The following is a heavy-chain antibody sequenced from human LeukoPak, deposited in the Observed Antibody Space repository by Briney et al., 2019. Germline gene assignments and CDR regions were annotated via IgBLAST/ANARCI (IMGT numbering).Heavy chain of an antibody. D-gene: IGHD3-3*01. Sequence: PGGSLRLSCAASGFTFPDAWIHWVRQAPGEGLEWVGRIKNRNRGRTTDYAAPVKGRFTISRDDSRDTLYLQMNSLKTEDTAVYYCVTDGGQLPYYFTYWGQGTLVTVSS. CDR1: GFTFPDAW. V-gene: IGHV3-15*01. CDR2: IKNRNRGRTT. CDR3: VTDGGQLPYYFTY. J-gene: IGHJ1*01.